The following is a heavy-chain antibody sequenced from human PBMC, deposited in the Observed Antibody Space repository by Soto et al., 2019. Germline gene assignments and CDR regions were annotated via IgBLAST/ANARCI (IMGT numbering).Heavy chain of an antibody. V-gene: IGHV3-7*05. Sequence: GGSLRLSCAASGFTFSSYWMSWVRQAPGKGLEWVANIKQDGSEKYYVDSVKGRFTISRDNAKNSLYLQMNSLRAEEKVVYYCARDRTVNMVSRCSSTSCYWDSSGYGMDVWGQGTTVTVSS. CDR2: IKQDGSEK. D-gene: IGHD2-2*01. J-gene: IGHJ6*02. CDR3: ARDRTVNMVSRCSSTSCYWDSSGYGMDV. CDR1: GFTFSSYW.